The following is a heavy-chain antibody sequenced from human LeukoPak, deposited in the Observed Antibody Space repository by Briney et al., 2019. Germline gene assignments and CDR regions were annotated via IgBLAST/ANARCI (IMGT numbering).Heavy chain of an antibody. CDR3: AGGQGDYSNYYY. CDR2: INPNSGGT. V-gene: IGHV1-2*02. J-gene: IGHJ4*02. CDR1: GYTFTGYY. D-gene: IGHD4-11*01. Sequence: ASVTVSCKASGYTFTGYYMHCVRQAPGQGLEWMGWINPNSGGTNYAQKFQGRVTMTRDTSISTAYMELSRLRSDDTAVYYCAGGQGDYSNYYYWGQGTLVTVSS.